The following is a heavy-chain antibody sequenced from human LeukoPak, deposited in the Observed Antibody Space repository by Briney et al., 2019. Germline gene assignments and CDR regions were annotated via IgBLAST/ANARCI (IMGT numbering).Heavy chain of an antibody. CDR3: ASSSLVVVVTYGFDI. Sequence: PSGTLSLTCTVSNGPITSTKWWRWVRQPPGKGLERIGEISHTGSTNYNPSFNSRVTMSVDKSKSQFSLNLKSVTAADTALYYCASSSLVVVVTYGFDIWGRGTAVTVSS. D-gene: IGHD2-21*01. V-gene: IGHV4-4*02. CDR1: NGPITSTKW. CDR2: ISHTGST. J-gene: IGHJ3*02.